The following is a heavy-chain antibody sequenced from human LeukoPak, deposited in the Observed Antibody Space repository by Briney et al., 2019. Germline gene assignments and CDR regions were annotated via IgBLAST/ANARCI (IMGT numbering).Heavy chain of an antibody. CDR3: ARGNPPRYFDY. D-gene: IGHD1-14*01. Sequence: SETLSLTCTVSGGSISSYYWSWIRQPPGKGLEWIGYIYYSGSTNYNPSLKSRVTMSVDTSKNQFSLKLSSVTAADTAVYYCARGNPPRYFDYWGQGTLVSVSS. CDR2: IYYSGST. V-gene: IGHV4-59*12. CDR1: GGSISSYY. J-gene: IGHJ4*02.